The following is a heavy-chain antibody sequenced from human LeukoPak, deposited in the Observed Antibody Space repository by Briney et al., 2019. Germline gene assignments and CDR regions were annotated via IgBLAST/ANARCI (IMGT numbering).Heavy chain of an antibody. V-gene: IGHV3-7*01. CDR2: IKQDGSEK. CDR1: GFTFSSYS. Sequence: PGGSLRLSCAASGFTFSSYSMNWVRQAPGKGLEWVANIKQDGSEKYYVASVKGRFTISRDNAKNSLYLQMNSLRAEDTAVYYCAREKRATVSYYYYMDVWGKGTTVTVSS. J-gene: IGHJ6*03. D-gene: IGHD4-11*01. CDR3: AREKRATVSYYYYMDV.